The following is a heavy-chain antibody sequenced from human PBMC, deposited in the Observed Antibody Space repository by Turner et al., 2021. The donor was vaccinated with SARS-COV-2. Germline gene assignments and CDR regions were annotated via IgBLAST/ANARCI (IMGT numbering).Heavy chain of an antibody. J-gene: IGHJ6*02. CDR1: GFTFSSYG. CDR2: ISYDGSNK. Sequence: QVQLVESGGGVVQPGRSLRLSCPASGFTFSSYGMHWVRQAPGKGLEWVAVISYDGSNKYYADSVKGRFIISRDNSKNTLYLQMNSLRAEDTAVYYCARANWGNYYYGMDVWGQGTTVTVSS. V-gene: IGHV3-30*03. CDR3: ARANWGNYYYGMDV. D-gene: IGHD7-27*01.